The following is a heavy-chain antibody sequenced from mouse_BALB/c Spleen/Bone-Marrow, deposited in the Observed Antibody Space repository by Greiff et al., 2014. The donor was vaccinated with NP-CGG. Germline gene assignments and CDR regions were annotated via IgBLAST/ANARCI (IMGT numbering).Heavy chain of an antibody. Sequence: LVKPGASVKLSCKASGYTFTNFWINWIKQRPGQGLEWIGRIAPGTGTTYYNEMFKGKATLTVDTSSSTAYIQLSSLSSEDSAVYFRARYDYAMDYWGQGTSVTVSS. J-gene: IGHJ4*01. CDR3: ARYDYAMDY. CDR2: IAPGTGTT. CDR1: GYTFTNFW. D-gene: IGHD2-3*01. V-gene: IGHV1S41*01.